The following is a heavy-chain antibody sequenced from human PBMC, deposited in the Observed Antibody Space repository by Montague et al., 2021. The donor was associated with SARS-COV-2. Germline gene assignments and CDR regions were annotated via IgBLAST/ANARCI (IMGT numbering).Heavy chain of an antibody. D-gene: IGHD5-12*01. CDR3: ARQYIGYNRRFDY. Sequence: SETLSLTCTVSGSISGYYWTWIRQSAGKGLEWIGCISSSGGIDYNASLKSRFTMSLDTSKIQLSLKLSSVTAADTAVYYCARQYIGYNRRFDYWGQGALVTVSP. V-gene: IGHV4-4*07. CDR1: GSISGYY. J-gene: IGHJ4*02. CDR2: ISSSGGI.